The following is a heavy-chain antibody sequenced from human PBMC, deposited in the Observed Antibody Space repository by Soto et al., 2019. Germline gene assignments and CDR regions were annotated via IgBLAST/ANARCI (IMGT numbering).Heavy chain of an antibody. CDR2: IYYSGST. V-gene: IGHV4-59*01. D-gene: IGHD6-19*01. CDR3: ARAFGVAGSFAY. J-gene: IGHJ4*02. Sequence: PSETLSLTCTVSGGSISSYYWSWIRQPPGKGLEWIGYIYYSGSTNYNPSLKSRVTISVDTSKNQFSLKLSSVTAADTAVYYCARAFGVAGSFAYWGQGTLATVSS. CDR1: GGSISSYY.